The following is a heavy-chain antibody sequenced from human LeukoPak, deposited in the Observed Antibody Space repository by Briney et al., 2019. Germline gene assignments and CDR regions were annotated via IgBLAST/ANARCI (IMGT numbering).Heavy chain of an antibody. D-gene: IGHD3-22*01. V-gene: IGHV1-18*04. CDR3: ARGGYYDSSGYYYRYYFDY. CDR2: ISAYNGNT. Sequence: ASVKVSCKASGYIFTNYYMHWVRQAPGQGLEWMGWISAYNGNTNYAQKLQGRVTMTTDTSTSTAYMELRSLRSDDTAVYYCARGGYYDSSGYYYRYYFDYWGQGTLVTVSS. J-gene: IGHJ4*02. CDR1: GYIFTNYY.